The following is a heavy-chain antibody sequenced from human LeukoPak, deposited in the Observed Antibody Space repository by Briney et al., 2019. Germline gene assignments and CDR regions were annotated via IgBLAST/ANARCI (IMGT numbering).Heavy chain of an antibody. CDR3: AREIAVAGPGYFDY. J-gene: IGHJ4*02. D-gene: IGHD6-19*01. V-gene: IGHV1-69*05. CDR2: IIPIFGTA. Sequence: ASVKVSCKASGGTFSSYAISWVRQAPGQGLEWMGGIIPIFGTANYTQKLQGRVTMTTDTSTSTAYMELRSLRSDDTAVYYCAREIAVAGPGYFDYWGQGTLVTVSS. CDR1: GGTFSSYA.